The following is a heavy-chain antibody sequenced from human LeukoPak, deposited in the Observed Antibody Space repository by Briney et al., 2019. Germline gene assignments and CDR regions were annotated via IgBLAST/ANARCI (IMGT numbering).Heavy chain of an antibody. CDR1: GGSISSYY. CDR3: ASGGRVGVVGAYLFDY. Sequence: PSETLSLTCTVSGGSISSYYWSWIRQPPGKGLEWIGYIYTSGSTNYNPSLKSRVTISVDTSKNQFSLKLSSVTAADTAVYYCASGGRVGVVGAYLFDYWGQGTLVTVSS. CDR2: IYTSGST. D-gene: IGHD1-26*01. V-gene: IGHV4-4*09. J-gene: IGHJ4*02.